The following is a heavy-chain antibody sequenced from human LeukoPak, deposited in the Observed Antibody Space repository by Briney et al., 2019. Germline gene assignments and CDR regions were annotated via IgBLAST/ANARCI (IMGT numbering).Heavy chain of an antibody. Sequence: SETLSLTCTVSGVDIRTYYWSWLRQSPGKGLEWIGQVYATGITSYNPSLKSRATMSVDTSKNQFSLKLSSVTAADTAVYYCASGDILTGYPYWGQGTLVTVSS. CDR2: VYATGIT. D-gene: IGHD3-9*01. V-gene: IGHV4-59*01. CDR1: GVDIRTYY. CDR3: ASGDILTGYPY. J-gene: IGHJ4*02.